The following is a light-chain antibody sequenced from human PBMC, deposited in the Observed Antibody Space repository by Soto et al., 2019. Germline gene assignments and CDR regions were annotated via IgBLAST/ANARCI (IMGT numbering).Light chain of an antibody. J-gene: IGKJ1*01. CDR2: GAS. V-gene: IGKV3-20*01. Sequence: IVLTQSPGTLSLSHGERATLSCRASQSVGSSLSWYQQKPGQAPRLLFYGASNRATAIPDRFSGSGFGTDFTLTITRLEPEDFAVYYCQQYGDSPQTFGPGTKVDI. CDR1: QSVGSS. CDR3: QQYGDSPQT.